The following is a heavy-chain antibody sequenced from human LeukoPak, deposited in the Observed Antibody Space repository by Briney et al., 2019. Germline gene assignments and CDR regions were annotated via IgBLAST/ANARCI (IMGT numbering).Heavy chain of an antibody. D-gene: IGHD3-22*01. CDR3: ARDRVVSSGYYYDN. CDR1: GFTFSIYS. J-gene: IGHJ4*02. CDR2: ISSSSSTI. Sequence: GGSLRPSCAASGFTFSIYSMNWVRQAPGKGLEWVSYISSSSSTIYYADSVKGRFTISRDNAKNSLYLQMNSLRAEDTAVYYCARDRVVSSGYYYDNWGQGTLATVSS. V-gene: IGHV3-48*04.